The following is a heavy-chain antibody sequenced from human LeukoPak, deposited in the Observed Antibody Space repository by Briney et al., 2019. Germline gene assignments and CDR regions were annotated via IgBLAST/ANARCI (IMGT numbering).Heavy chain of an antibody. CDR1: GFTFSSYG. D-gene: IGHD6-13*01. CDR3: AKDFRIAAAGTSFDY. Sequence: PGGSLRLSCAASGFTFSSYGMHWVRQAPGKGLEWVAVIWYDGSNKYYADSVKGRFTISRDNSKNTLYLQMNSLRAEDTAVYYCAKDFRIAAAGTSFDYWGQGTLVTVSS. CDR2: IWYDGSNK. J-gene: IGHJ4*02. V-gene: IGHV3-30*02.